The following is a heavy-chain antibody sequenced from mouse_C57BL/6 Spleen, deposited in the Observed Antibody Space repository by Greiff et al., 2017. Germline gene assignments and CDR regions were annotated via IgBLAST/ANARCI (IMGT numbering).Heavy chain of an antibody. CDR3: ARSDGYYLYFDY. D-gene: IGHD2-3*01. CDR1: GYTFTSYW. J-gene: IGHJ2*01. Sequence: QVQLQQPGAELVMPGASVKLSCKASGYTFTSYWMHWVKQRPGQGLEWIGEIDPSDSYTNYNQKFKGKSTLTVDKSSSTAYMQLSSLTSEDSAVYYCARSDGYYLYFDYWGQGTTLTVSS. V-gene: IGHV1-69*01. CDR2: IDPSDSYT.